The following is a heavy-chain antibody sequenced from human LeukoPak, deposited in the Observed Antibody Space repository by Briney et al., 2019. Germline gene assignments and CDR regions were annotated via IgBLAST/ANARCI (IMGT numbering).Heavy chain of an antibody. Sequence: GGSLRLSCAASGFTFSSYSMNWVRQAPGKGLEWVSAISGSGGSTYYADSVKGRFTISRDNSKNTLYLQMNSLRAEDTAVYYCAKPPPSYYDFWSGYHGAFDIWGQGTMVTVSS. J-gene: IGHJ3*02. CDR1: GFTFSSYS. V-gene: IGHV3-23*01. CDR3: AKPPPSYYDFWSGYHGAFDI. D-gene: IGHD3-3*01. CDR2: ISGSGGST.